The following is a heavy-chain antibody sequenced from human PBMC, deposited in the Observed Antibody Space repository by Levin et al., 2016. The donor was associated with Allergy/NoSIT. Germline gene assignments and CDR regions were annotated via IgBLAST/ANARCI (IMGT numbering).Heavy chain of an antibody. Sequence: ASVKVSCKASGYTFTDYYIHWVRQAPGQGLEWMGRIRTNTGGTEYAQKFQGRVTMTRDTSISTAYMEVSGLRSDDTVVFYCARGRWPNGLDVWGQGTTVTAAS. V-gene: IGHV1-2*05. J-gene: IGHJ6*02. CDR2: IRTNTGGT. D-gene: IGHD5-24*01. CDR3: ARGRWPNGLDV. CDR1: GYTFTDYY.